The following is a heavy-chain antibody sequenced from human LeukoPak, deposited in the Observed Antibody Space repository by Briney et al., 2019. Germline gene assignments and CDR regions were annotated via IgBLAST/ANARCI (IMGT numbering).Heavy chain of an antibody. CDR3: AKDQPVVSY. J-gene: IGHJ4*02. Sequence: GGSPRLSCTASGFTFTDYGMHWVRQAPGRGLEWVSLITGDGGRTYYGDSVQGRFTISRDNSKNTLYLQMNSLRTEDTALYYCAKDQPVVSYWGQGTLVTVSS. CDR1: GFTFTDYG. V-gene: IGHV3-43*02. CDR2: ITGDGGRT. D-gene: IGHD4-23*01.